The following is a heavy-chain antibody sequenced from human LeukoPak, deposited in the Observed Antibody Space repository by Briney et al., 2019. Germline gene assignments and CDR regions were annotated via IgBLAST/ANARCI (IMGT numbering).Heavy chain of an antibody. J-gene: IGHJ1*01. D-gene: IGHD2-21*01. CDR3: ANEADRIIQH. CDR1: GFIFDDYT. Sequence: PGGSLRLSCAASGFIFDDYTMHWVRQAPGKVLDWVSLITWNGGSAFYADSVKGRFTISRDNRKKSLYLQMNRLRSEDTAFYYCANEADRIIQHWGQGTLVTVSS. V-gene: IGHV3-43*01. CDR2: ITWNGGSA.